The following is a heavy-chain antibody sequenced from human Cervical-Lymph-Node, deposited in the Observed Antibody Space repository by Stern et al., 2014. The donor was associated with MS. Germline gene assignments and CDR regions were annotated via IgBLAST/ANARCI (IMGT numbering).Heavy chain of an antibody. CDR1: GASISSGDYY. V-gene: IGHV4-31*01. J-gene: IGHJ5*02. CDR3: ARATGGDDVRWFDP. D-gene: IGHD4-17*01. CDR2: IHYSGST. Sequence: QVQLQESGPGLVKPSQTLSLTCTVSGASISSGDYYWTWIRQHPGKGLEWIGYIHYSGSTYYNPSLESLVSISIDTSAKQFSLKLSSVTAADTAVYYCARATGGDDVRWFDPWGQGTLVTVSS.